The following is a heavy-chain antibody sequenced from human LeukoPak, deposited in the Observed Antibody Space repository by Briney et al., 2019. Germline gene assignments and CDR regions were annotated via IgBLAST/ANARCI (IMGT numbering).Heavy chain of an antibody. CDR2: INPNSGGT. V-gene: IGHV1-2*02. D-gene: IGHD5-18*01. Sequence: ASVKVSCKASGYTFSSYGISWVRQAPGQGLEWMGWINPNSGGTNYAQKFQGRVTMTRDTSISTAYMELSRLRSDDTAVYYCARGYSYGYKGLYYFDYWGQGTLVTVSS. CDR1: GYTFSSYG. CDR3: ARGYSYGYKGLYYFDY. J-gene: IGHJ4*02.